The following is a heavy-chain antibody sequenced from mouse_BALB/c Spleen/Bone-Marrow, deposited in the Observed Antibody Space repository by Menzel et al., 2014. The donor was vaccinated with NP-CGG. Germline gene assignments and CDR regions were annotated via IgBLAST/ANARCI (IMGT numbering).Heavy chain of an antibody. D-gene: IGHD2-14*01. CDR2: INPDSSTI. CDR1: GFDFSRYW. CDR3: AAFFYRYAEPFAY. J-gene: IGHJ3*01. Sequence: EVQLQQSGGGLVQPGGSLKLSCAASGFDFSRYWMSWVRQAPGKGLEWIGEINPDSSTINYTPSLKDKFIISRDNAKNTLYLQMSKVRSDDSAIYYCAAFFYRYAEPFAYRGHGTLVTVSA. V-gene: IGHV4-1*02.